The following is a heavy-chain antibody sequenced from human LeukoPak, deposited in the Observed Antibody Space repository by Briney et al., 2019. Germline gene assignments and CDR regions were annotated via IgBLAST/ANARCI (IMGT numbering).Heavy chain of an antibody. Sequence: GGSLRLSCAASGFTFSNYAMRWVRQAPGKGLEWVSGISGSGDSTYYADSVKGRFTISRDNSKNTLYLQMNSLRAEDTAVYYCAKTPLRYFDWLPLDYWGQGTLVTVSS. CDR2: ISGSGDST. CDR3: AKTPLRYFDWLPLDY. D-gene: IGHD3-9*01. V-gene: IGHV3-23*01. CDR1: GFTFSNYA. J-gene: IGHJ4*02.